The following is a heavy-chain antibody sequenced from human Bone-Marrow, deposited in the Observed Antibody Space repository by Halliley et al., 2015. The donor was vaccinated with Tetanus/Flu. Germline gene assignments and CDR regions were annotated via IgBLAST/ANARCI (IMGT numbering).Heavy chain of an antibody. J-gene: IGHJ3*02. Sequence: SLRLSCAASGFTFNNYWMSWVRQAPGKGLEWGANIKQDGSGKYYVDSVKGRFTISRDNAQNALYLEINSLRAEDTAVYYCAREGSGAYDIWGQGTMVTVSS. V-gene: IGHV3-7*01. D-gene: IGHD1-26*01. CDR3: AREGSGAYDI. CDR2: IKQDGSGK. CDR1: GFTFNNYW.